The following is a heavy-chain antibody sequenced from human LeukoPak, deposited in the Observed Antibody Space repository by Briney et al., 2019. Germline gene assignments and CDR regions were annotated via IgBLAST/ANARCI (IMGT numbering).Heavy chain of an antibody. J-gene: IGHJ4*02. CDR2: ISGSGGST. V-gene: IGHV3-23*01. D-gene: IGHD6-19*01. CDR3: AKDGGMYSSGWYRGAFFDY. Sequence: QTGGSLRLSCAASGFPLRSYAMSWVRQAPGKGLEWVSAISGSGGSTYYADSVKGRFTISRDNSKNTLYLQMNSLRVEDTAVYYCAKDGGMYSSGWYRGAFFDYWGQGTLVAVSS. CDR1: GFPLRSYA.